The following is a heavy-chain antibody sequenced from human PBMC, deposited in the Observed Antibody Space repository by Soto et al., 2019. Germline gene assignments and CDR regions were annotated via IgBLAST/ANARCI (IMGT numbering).Heavy chain of an antibody. V-gene: IGHV3-23*01. CDR2: ISGSGIST. Sequence: DVQLLESGGGLVQPGGSLRLSCAASGFTFRSYAMSWVRQAPGKGLEWVSGISGSGISTHYPDSVKGRFTVSRDNSKNTLYLQMNSLRVEDTAVYTCANAPVGPDWYFDLWGRGTLVTGSS. J-gene: IGHJ2*01. CDR3: ANAPVGPDWYFDL. CDR1: GFTFRSYA.